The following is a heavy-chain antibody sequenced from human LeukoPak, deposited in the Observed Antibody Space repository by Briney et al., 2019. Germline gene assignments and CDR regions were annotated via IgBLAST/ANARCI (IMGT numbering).Heavy chain of an antibody. CDR1: GGSISSSSYY. CDR3: ASKTYYDILTGYYLYYFDY. D-gene: IGHD3-9*01. V-gene: IGHV4-39*01. Sequence: KASETLSLTCTVSGGSISSSSYYWGWIRQPPGKGLEWIGSIYYSGSTYYNPSLKSRVTISVDTSKNQFSLKLSSVTAADTAVYYCASKTYYDILTGYYLYYFDYRGQGTLVTVSS. CDR2: IYYSGST. J-gene: IGHJ4*02.